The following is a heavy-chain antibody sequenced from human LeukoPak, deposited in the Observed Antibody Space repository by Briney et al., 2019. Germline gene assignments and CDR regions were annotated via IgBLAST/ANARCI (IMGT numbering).Heavy chain of an antibody. CDR1: GVSISNYY. J-gene: IGHJ1*01. D-gene: IGHD6-13*01. CDR2: YYYSGNT. V-gene: IGHV4-59*08. Sequence: KTSETLSPTCTVSGVSISNYYWSWIRQPPGKGLEWIGYYYYSGNTNYNPSLKSRVTISADTSKNQFSLRLFSVTASDTAVYYCATTFSGYVSSWPEYFQHWGQGTLVTVSS. CDR3: ATTFSGYVSSWPEYFQH.